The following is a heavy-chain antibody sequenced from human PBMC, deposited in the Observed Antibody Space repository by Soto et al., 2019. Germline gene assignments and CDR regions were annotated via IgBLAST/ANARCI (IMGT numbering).Heavy chain of an antibody. Sequence: QVQLVQSGAEVKKPGASVKVSCKVSGYTLTELSMHWVRQAPGKGLEWMGGFDPEDGETIYAQKFQGRVTMTEDTSTDTSYMELRRLRSEDTAVYYCATDLRDILTGYLGGGMDGWGQGTTVTVS. J-gene: IGHJ6*02. D-gene: IGHD3-9*01. CDR1: GYTLTELS. CDR3: ATDLRDILTGYLGGGMDG. CDR2: FDPEDGET. V-gene: IGHV1-24*01.